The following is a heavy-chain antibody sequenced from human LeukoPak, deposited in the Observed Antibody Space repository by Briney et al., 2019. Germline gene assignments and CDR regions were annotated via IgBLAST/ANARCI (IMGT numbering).Heavy chain of an antibody. CDR3: ARTLYYYYYMDV. J-gene: IGHJ6*03. CDR1: GFTFSSYA. V-gene: IGHV3-64*01. CDR2: ISSNGGST. Sequence: PGGSLRLSCAASGFTFSSYAMHWVRQAPGKGLEYVSAISSNGGSTYYASSVKGRFTISRDNSKNTLYLQMGSLRAEDMAVYYCARTLYYYYYMDVWGKGTTVTVSS.